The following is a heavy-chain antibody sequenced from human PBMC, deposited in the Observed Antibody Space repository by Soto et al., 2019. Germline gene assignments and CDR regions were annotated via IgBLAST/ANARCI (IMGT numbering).Heavy chain of an antibody. Sequence: EVQLVESGGGLVQPGRSLRLSCAASGFSFDHYAMHWVRQVPGKGLEWVSGTSWNSGSIGYADSVKGRFTISRDNAKNSLYLQMNSLRGEDTALYYCAKAVGSYSNFDYWGQGTLVTVSS. CDR3: AKAVGSYSNFDY. CDR2: TSWNSGSI. V-gene: IGHV3-9*01. J-gene: IGHJ4*02. CDR1: GFSFDHYA. D-gene: IGHD1-26*01.